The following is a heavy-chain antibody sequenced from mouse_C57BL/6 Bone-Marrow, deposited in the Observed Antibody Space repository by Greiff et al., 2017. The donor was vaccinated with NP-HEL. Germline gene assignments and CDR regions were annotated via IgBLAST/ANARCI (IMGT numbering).Heavy chain of an antibody. Sequence: LVESGPELVKPGASVKISCKASGYAFSSSWMNWVKQRPGRGLEWIGRIYPGDGDTNYNGKFKGKATLTADKSSSTAYMQLSSLTSEDSAVYFCARGAAQARAWFAYWGQGTLVTVSA. CDR1: GYAFSSSW. V-gene: IGHV1-82*01. D-gene: IGHD3-2*02. J-gene: IGHJ3*01. CDR2: IYPGDGDT. CDR3: ARGAAQARAWFAY.